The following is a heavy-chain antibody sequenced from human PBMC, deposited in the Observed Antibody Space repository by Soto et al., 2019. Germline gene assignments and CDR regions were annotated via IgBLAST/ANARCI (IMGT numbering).Heavy chain of an antibody. V-gene: IGHV3-30-3*01. CDR2: ISYDGSNK. CDR1: GFTFSSYA. J-gene: IGHJ6*02. CDR3: ARASVAGYYGMDV. D-gene: IGHD2-15*01. Sequence: QVQLVESGGGVVQPGRSLRLSCAASGFTFSSYAMHWVRQAPGKGLEWVAVISYDGSNKYYEDSVKGRFTISRDNSKNTLYLQMNSLRAVDTAVYYCARASVAGYYGMDVWGQGTTVTVSS.